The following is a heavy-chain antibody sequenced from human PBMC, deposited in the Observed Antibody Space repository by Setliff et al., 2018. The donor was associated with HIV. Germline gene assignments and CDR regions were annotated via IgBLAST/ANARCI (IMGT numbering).Heavy chain of an antibody. CDR3: ASGRGIYGSGALEAYDI. J-gene: IGHJ3*02. V-gene: IGHV1-18*01. CDR2: ISGYGNR. Sequence: ASVKVSCKASGYTFNNYGVTWVRQAPGQGLEWMGWISGYGNRKYAQKFEGRLTVTTDTSTSTAYMELRTLRSDDTAVYFCASGRGIYGSGALEAYDIWGQGTMVTV. D-gene: IGHD3-10*01. CDR1: GYTFNNYG.